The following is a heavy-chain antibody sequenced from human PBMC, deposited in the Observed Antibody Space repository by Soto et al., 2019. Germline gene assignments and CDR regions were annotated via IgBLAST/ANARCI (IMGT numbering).Heavy chain of an antibody. CDR2: ICSSSSYI. CDR3: ARAPYSSSPTAVTSFDY. Sequence: GGSLRLSCAASGFTFSSYSMNWVRQAPGKGLEWVSSICSSSSYIYYADSVKGRFTISRDNAKNSLYLQMNSLRAEDTAVYYCARAPYSSSPTAVTSFDYWGQGTLVTV. D-gene: IGHD6-13*01. V-gene: IGHV3-21*01. J-gene: IGHJ4*02. CDR1: GFTFSSYS.